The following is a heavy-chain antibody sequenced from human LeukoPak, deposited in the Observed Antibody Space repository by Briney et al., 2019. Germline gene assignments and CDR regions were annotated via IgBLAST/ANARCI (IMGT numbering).Heavy chain of an antibody. CDR3: ARIACSGGSCYLNVDSYYYGMDV. V-gene: IGHV1-2*02. CDR2: INPNSGGT. Sequence: ASVKVSCKASGYTFTGYYMHWVRQAPGQGLEWMGWINPNSGGTNYAQKFQGRVTMTRDTPISTAYMELSRLRSDDTAVYYCARIACSGGSCYLNVDSYYYGMDVWGQGTTVTVSS. CDR1: GYTFTGYY. D-gene: IGHD2-15*01. J-gene: IGHJ6*02.